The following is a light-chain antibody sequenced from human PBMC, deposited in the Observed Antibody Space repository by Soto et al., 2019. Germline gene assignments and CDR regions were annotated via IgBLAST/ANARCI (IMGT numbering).Light chain of an antibody. CDR3: QRYDSAPWT. V-gene: IGKV1-27*01. CDR1: QGISNY. Sequence: DIQMTQSPSSLSASVGDKVTITCRASQGISNYLAWYQQKPVKVPTLLIYSASTLQSGVPSRFSGSGSGTAFTLTISSLQHEDVATYYCQRYDSAPWTCGQGTKVEIK. CDR2: SAS. J-gene: IGKJ1*01.